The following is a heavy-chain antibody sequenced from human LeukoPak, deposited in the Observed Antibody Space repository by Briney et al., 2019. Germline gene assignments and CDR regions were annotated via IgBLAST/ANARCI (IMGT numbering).Heavy chain of an antibody. D-gene: IGHD2-15*01. V-gene: IGHV4-30-4*08. CDR2: IYYSGST. CDR3: ARETAYCSGGSCSTHGWFDP. Sequence: SETLSLTCTVSGGSISSGDYYWSWIRQPPGKGLEWIGYIYYSGSTYYNPSLKSRVTISVDTSKNQFSLKLSSVTAADTAVYYCARETAYCSGGSCSTHGWFDPWGQGTLVTVS. J-gene: IGHJ5*02. CDR1: GGSISSGDYY.